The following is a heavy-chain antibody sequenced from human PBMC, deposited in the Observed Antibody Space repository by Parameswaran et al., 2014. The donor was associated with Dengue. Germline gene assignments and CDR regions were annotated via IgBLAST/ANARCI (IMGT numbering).Heavy chain of an antibody. V-gene: IGHV1-18*01. CDR3: ARVRRGITIFEVWFDP. J-gene: IGHJ5*02. CDR2: ISAYNGNT. D-gene: IGHD3-3*01. Sequence: SWVRQAPGQGLEWMGWISAYNGNTNYAQKLQGRVTMTTDTSTSTAYMELRSLRSDDTAVYYCARVRRGITIFEVWFDPWGQGTLVTVSS.